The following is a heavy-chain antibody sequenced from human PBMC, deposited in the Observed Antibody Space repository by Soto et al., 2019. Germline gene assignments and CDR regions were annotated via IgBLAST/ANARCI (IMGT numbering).Heavy chain of an antibody. D-gene: IGHD6-13*01. J-gene: IGHJ4*02. CDR3: ARVSTPLGSSWYNFGEWHYDY. CDR2: IGTAGDT. Sequence: GGSLRLSCAASGFTFSSYDMHWVRQATGKGLEWVSAIGTAGDTYYPGSVKGRFTISRENAKNSLYLQMNSLRAGDTAVYYCARVSTPLGSSWYNFGEWHYDYWGQGTLVTVSS. V-gene: IGHV3-13*01. CDR1: GFTFSSYD.